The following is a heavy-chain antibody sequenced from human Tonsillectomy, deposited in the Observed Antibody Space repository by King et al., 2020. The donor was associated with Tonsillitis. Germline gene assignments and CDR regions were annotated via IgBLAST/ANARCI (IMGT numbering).Heavy chain of an antibody. CDR3: ASLSGSYDYFDY. V-gene: IGHV3-33*05. J-gene: IGHJ4*02. Sequence: QLVQSGGGVVQPGRSLRLSCAASGFTFSSYGMHWVRQAPGKGLEWVAVISYDGSNKYYADSVKGRFTISRDNSKNTLYLQMNSLRAEDTAVYYCASLSGSYDYFDYWGQGTLVTVSS. CDR1: GFTFSSYG. CDR2: ISYDGSNK. D-gene: IGHD1-26*01.